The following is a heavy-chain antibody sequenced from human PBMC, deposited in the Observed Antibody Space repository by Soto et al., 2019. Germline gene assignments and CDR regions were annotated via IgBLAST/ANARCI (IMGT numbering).Heavy chain of an antibody. CDR2: IYYSGST. CDR1: GGSITSGGYC. V-gene: IGHV4-31*03. Sequence: SEPLSLTCPVAGGSITSGGYCWTWIRQHPVKGLEWMGHIYYSGSTSYNPSLKSRVTISIDTSKNQFSLKLTSVTAADTAVYYCARDGDYFGSGSPPLLSKWGQGTLVTVSS. CDR3: ARDGDYFGSGSPPLLSK. J-gene: IGHJ4*02. D-gene: IGHD3-10*01.